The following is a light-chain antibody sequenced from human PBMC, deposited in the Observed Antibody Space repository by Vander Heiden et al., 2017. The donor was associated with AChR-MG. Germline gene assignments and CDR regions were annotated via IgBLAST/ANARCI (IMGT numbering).Light chain of an antibody. J-gene: IGKJ5*01. CDR3: QQYGNSPMT. V-gene: IGKV3-20*01. CDR1: QSVSRSY. CDR2: GAS. Sequence: EIVLTQSPGTLSLSPGDGATLSCRSSQSVSRSYLAWYQQKPGQSPRVLIYGASSRANGIPDRFSGSGSGTDVTLTISRLEPEDFAVYYCQQYGNSPMTFGQGTRLEMK.